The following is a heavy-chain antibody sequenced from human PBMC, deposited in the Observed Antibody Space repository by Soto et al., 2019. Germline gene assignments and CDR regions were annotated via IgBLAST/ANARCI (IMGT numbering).Heavy chain of an antibody. Sequence: EVQLVQSGAEVKKPGESLKISCKGSGYSFTSYWIGWVRQMPGKGLEWMGIIYPGDSDTRYSPSFQGQVTISADKSISTAYLQWSSLKASDTAMYYCARLGLRYFDWLLASGYWGQGTLVTVSS. J-gene: IGHJ4*02. CDR1: GYSFTSYW. CDR3: ARLGLRYFDWLLASGY. V-gene: IGHV5-51*03. D-gene: IGHD3-9*01. CDR2: IYPGDSDT.